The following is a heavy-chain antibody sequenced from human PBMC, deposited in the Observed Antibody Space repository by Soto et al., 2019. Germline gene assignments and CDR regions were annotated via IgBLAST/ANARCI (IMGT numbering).Heavy chain of an antibody. CDR2: IRSKAYGGTT. V-gene: IGHV3-49*03. CDR1: GFTFGDYA. J-gene: IGHJ4*02. D-gene: IGHD3-16*01. Sequence: AGGSLRLSCTTSGFTFGDYAMSWFRQAPGKGLEWVGFIRSKAYGGTTEYAASVKGRFTLSRDDSTSIAYLQMNSLKTEDTAVYYCAREGLVSDYWGQGTLVTVSS. CDR3: AREGLVSDY.